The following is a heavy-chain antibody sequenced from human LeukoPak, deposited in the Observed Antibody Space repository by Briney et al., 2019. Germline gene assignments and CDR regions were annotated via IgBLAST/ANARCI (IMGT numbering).Heavy chain of an antibody. V-gene: IGHV3-23*01. Sequence: AGGSLRLSCAVSGLTFNNYAMSWVRQAPGKGLEWVSAISKSGDHTYYAASAKGRFTIYSDNSKNTQYLQMNSLRAEDTAVYYCATSWGPDTSAFRWGRDGMDVWGQGTTVIVS. CDR2: ISKSGDHT. CDR1: GLTFNNYA. J-gene: IGHJ6*02. D-gene: IGHD3-16*01. CDR3: ATSWGPDTSAFRWGRDGMDV.